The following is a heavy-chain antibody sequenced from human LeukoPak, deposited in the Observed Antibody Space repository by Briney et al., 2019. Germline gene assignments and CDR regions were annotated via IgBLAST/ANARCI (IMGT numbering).Heavy chain of an antibody. CDR1: GGSISSYY. CDR2: IYYSGST. CDR3: ARVGRVSGPPDY. Sequence: PSETLSLTCTVSGGSISSYYWSWIRQPPGKGLEWIGYIYYSGSTNYNPSLKSRVTISVDTSKNQFSLKLSSVTAADTAVYYCARVGRVSGPPDYWGQGTLVTVSS. J-gene: IGHJ4*02. D-gene: IGHD3/OR15-3a*01. V-gene: IGHV4-59*01.